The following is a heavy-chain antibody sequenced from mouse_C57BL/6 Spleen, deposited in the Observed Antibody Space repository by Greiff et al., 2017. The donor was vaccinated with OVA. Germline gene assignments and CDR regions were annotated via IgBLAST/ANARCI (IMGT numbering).Heavy chain of an antibody. D-gene: IGHD2-2*01. CDR1: GYSITSGYY. V-gene: IGHV3-6*01. CDR3: ARRDYGYDNWYFDV. CDR2: ISYDGSN. J-gene: IGHJ1*03. Sequence: EVQLQESGPGLVKPSQSLSLTCSVTGYSITSGYYWNWIRQFPGNKLEWMGYISYDGSNNYNPSLKNRISITRDTSKNQFFLKLNSVTTEDTATYYCARRDYGYDNWYFDVWGTGTTVTVSS.